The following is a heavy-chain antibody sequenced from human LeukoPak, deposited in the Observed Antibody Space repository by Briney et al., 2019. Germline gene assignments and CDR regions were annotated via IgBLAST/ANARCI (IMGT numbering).Heavy chain of an antibody. CDR1: GGSFSGYY. Sequence: SETLSLTCAVYGGSFSGYYWSWIRQPPGKGLEWIGEINHSGSTNYNPSLKSRVTISVDTSKNQFSLKLSSVTAADTAVYYCARGFTSGITIFGVVMDDAFDIWGQGTMVTVSS. V-gene: IGHV4-34*01. J-gene: IGHJ3*02. CDR3: ARGFTSGITIFGVVMDDAFDI. CDR2: INHSGST. D-gene: IGHD3-3*01.